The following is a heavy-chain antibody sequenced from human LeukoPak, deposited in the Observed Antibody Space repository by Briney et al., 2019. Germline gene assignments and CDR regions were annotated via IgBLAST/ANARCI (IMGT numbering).Heavy chain of an antibody. CDR2: FDPEDGET. CDR3: ATEGMGPYYYGSGSYCF. V-gene: IGHV1-24*01. CDR1: GYTLTELS. J-gene: IGHJ4*02. D-gene: IGHD3-10*01. Sequence: ASVKVSCKVSGYTLTELSMHWVRQAPGKGLEWMGGFDPEDGETIYAQKFQGRVTMTEDTSTDTAYMELSSLRSEDTAVYYCATEGMGPYYYGSGSYCFWGQGTLVTVSS.